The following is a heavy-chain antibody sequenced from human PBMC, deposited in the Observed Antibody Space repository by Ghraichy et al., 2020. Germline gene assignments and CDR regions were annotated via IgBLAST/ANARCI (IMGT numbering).Heavy chain of an antibody. D-gene: IGHD2-2*01. J-gene: IGHJ4*02. Sequence: SVKVSCKTSGLDFYTSAIQWVRQTRGQRPEWMGWIAAGSGATKIAPKFHDRLIMSRDMSTSSAFMELTGLDSDDTAVYFCATGRYCISGACYWVEAHWGQGTLVTVSS. CDR1: GLDFYTSA. V-gene: IGHV1-58*02. CDR2: IAAGSGAT. CDR3: ATGRYCISGACYWVEAH.